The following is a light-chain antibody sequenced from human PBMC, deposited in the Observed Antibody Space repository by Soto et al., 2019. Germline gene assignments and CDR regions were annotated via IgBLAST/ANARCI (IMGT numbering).Light chain of an antibody. J-gene: IGLJ2*01. V-gene: IGLV1-44*01. CDR3: AAWDDSLNGPV. CDR2: SNS. CDR1: SSNIGSNS. Sequence: QSALTQPPSASGTPGQRVTISCSGSSSNIGSNSVNWYQQLPGTAPKLLIYSNSQRPSGVPDRFSGSKSGTSASLAISGLQSVDEADYYCAAWDDSLNGPVFGGGTKVTVL.